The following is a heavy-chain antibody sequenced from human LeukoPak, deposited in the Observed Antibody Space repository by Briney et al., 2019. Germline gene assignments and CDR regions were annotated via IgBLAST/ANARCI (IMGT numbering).Heavy chain of an antibody. D-gene: IGHD4-23*01. CDR2: ISYDGSNK. V-gene: IGHV3-30*01. CDR3: ASHQDYGGNSDAFDI. J-gene: IGHJ3*02. Sequence: GGSLRLSCAASGFTFSSYAMHWVRQAPGKGLEWVAVISYDGSNKYYADSVKGRFTISRDNSKNTLYLQMNSLRAEDTAVYYCASHQDYGGNSDAFDIWGQGTMVTVSS. CDR1: GFTFSSYA.